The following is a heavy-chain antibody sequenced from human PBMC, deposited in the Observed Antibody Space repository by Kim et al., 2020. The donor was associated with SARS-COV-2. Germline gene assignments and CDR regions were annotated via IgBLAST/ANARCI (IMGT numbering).Heavy chain of an antibody. CDR3: ARGGRPCYSRLPFFT. CDR1: GFTVSSYY. CDR2: ISSGGNI. J-gene: IGHJ2*01. Sequence: GGSLRLSCAVSGFTVSSYYVSWVRQGPGTGLVWVSTISSGGNITYSDSVAGRFPISIDNSNNLLLFQMNSLRVEETAIFYCARGGRPCYSRLPFFTWGR. V-gene: IGHV3-53*01. D-gene: IGHD2-21*02.